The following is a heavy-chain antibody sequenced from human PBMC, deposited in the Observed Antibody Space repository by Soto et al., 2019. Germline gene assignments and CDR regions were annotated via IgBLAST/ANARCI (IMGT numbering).Heavy chain of an antibody. CDR3: ASRDPGTSVDY. V-gene: IGHV4-4*02. D-gene: IGHD1-7*01. CDR1: GPSFTSNKW. CDR2: IYRTGST. J-gene: IGHJ4*02. Sequence: AETLSLTCAVSGPSFTSNKWSTCVRQPPGQGLEWIGEIYRTGSTNYNPSLKSRVTISLDKSENQFSLKVTSLTAADTAVYYCASRDPGTSVDYWGQGTLVTVSS.